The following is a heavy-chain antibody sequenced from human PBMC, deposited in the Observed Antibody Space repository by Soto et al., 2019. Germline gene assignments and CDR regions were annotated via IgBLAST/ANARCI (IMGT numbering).Heavy chain of an antibody. D-gene: IGHD6-19*01. V-gene: IGHV3-33*01. CDR2: IWYDGSNK. Sequence: QVQLVESGGGVVQPGRSLRLSCAASGFTFSSYGMHWVRQAPGKGLEWVAVIWYDGSNKYYADSVKGRFTISRDNSKNTLYLQMNSLRAEDTAVYYCARDWEQLLVRNDAFDIWGQGTMVTVSS. CDR1: GFTFSSYG. J-gene: IGHJ3*02. CDR3: ARDWEQLLVRNDAFDI.